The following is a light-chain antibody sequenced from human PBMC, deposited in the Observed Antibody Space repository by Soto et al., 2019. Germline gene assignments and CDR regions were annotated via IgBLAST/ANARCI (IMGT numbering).Light chain of an antibody. J-gene: IGKJ3*01. V-gene: IGKV3-20*01. Sequence: EIVLTQSPGTLSLSPGERATLSCRASQSISSSYLAWYQQKPGQAPRLLIFGASSRATGIPDRFSGSGSGTDFTLTISRLEPEDFXVXXXXXYGXSPPFTFGPGTKVDFK. CDR2: GAS. CDR3: XXYGXSPPFT. CDR1: QSISSSY.